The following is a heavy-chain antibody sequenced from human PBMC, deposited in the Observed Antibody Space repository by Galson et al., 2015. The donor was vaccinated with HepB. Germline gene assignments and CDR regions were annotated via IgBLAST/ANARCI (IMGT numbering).Heavy chain of an antibody. V-gene: IGHV3-48*04. CDR2: ISSSSTTI. CDR1: TFIFSTYS. J-gene: IGHJ4*02. D-gene: IGHD3-22*01. CDR3: ASHRPPSYYYESSGRTGFDY. Sequence: SLRLSCAASTFIFSTYSMNWVRQAPGKGLEWLSYISSSSTTIYYADSVKGRFSISRDNAKNSLYLQMNSLRAEDTAVYYCASHRPPSYYYESSGRTGFDYWGQGTLVTVSS.